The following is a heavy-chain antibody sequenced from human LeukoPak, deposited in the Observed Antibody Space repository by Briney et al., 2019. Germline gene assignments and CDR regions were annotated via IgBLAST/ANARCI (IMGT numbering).Heavy chain of an antibody. J-gene: IGHJ6*03. CDR1: GYTFTDYY. CDR3: ATDRIDYGSGRRCYMDV. D-gene: IGHD3-10*01. Sequence: ASVKISCKASGYTFTDYYIHWVQQAPGKGLEWMGRVDPEDGETVYAEEFQGRVTITADTSTDTAYMELSSLRSGDMAVYYCATDRIDYGSGRRCYMDVWGKGTSVTVSS. CDR2: VDPEDGET. V-gene: IGHV1-69-2*01.